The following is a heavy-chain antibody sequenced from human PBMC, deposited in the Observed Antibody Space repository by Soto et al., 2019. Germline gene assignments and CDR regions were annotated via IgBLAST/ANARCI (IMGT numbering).Heavy chain of an antibody. CDR2: IRFDGSND. D-gene: IGHD1-7*01. J-gene: IGHJ4*02. CDR3: ARDGIGGTVFRGYLDY. Sequence: EQLVESGGGVVQPGTSLRLSCAVPGGIFHGYGMHWVRPAPGKGLEWVAIIRFDGSNDEYADSVQGRFTISRDNSKNTWYRPMNTLGAEDTAVYYCARDGIGGTVFRGYLDYWGRGTVVTVSS. CDR1: GGIFHGYG. V-gene: IGHV3-33*01.